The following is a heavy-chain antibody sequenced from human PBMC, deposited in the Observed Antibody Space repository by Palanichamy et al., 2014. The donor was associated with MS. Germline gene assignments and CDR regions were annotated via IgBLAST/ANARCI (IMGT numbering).Heavy chain of an antibody. D-gene: IGHD6-13*01. CDR1: GYSFITDW. Sequence: EEQLVQSGAEVKKPGESLRISCQGSGYSFITDWISWVRQMPGKGLEWVGRIDPSDSYTNYNPSLQGHVTISVDKSITTAYLQWSSLRASDTAMYYCARMISAAAGYSWGQGTLVTVSS. V-gene: IGHV5-10-1*03. J-gene: IGHJ4*02. CDR3: ARMISAAAGYS. CDR2: IDPSDSYT.